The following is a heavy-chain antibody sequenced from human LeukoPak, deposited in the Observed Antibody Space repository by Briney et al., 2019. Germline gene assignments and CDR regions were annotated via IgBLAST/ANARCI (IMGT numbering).Heavy chain of an antibody. CDR2: IIPIFGTA. D-gene: IGHD5-18*01. CDR3: ARDGGYSYGYAY. CDR1: GGTFSSYA. V-gene: IGHV1-69*05. Sequence: XVKVSCKASGGTFSSYAISWVRQAPGQGLEWMGRIIPIFGTANYAQKFQGRVTITTDESTSTAYMELSSLRSEDTAVYYCARDGGYSYGYAYWGQGTLVTVSS. J-gene: IGHJ4*02.